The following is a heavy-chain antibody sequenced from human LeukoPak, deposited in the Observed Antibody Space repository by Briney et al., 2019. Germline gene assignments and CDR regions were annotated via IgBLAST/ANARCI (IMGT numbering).Heavy chain of an antibody. Sequence: SETLSLTCSVSGYSISSGYYWGWIRQPPGKGLEWIGSIFHTGSTHYNPSLKSRVTLSVDTSKNQLSLKLRSVTAAGTAVYYCARTLLGATKFTPWGQGTLVTVSS. V-gene: IGHV4-38-2*01. J-gene: IGHJ5*02. CDR1: GYSISSGYY. CDR2: IFHTGST. D-gene: IGHD1-26*01. CDR3: ARTLLGATKFTP.